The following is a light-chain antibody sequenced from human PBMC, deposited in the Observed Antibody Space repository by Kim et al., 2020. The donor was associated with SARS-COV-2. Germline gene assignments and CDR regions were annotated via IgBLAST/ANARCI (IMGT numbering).Light chain of an antibody. J-gene: IGLJ3*02. CDR1: SGHSRYA. CDR3: QTWDTGIRV. Sequence: QLVLTQSPSASASLGASVKLTCTLSSGHSRYAIAWHQQQPEKGPRYLMILNTDGSHTKGDGIPDRFSGSSSGAERYLTISSLQSEDEADYYCQTWDTGIRVFGGGTQLTVL. V-gene: IGLV4-69*01. CDR2: LNTDGSH.